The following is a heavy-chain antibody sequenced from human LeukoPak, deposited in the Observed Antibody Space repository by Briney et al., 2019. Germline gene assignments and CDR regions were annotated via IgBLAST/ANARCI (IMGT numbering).Heavy chain of an antibody. CDR1: GGSFSGYY. J-gene: IGHJ3*02. Sequence: PSETLSLTCAVYGGSFSGYYWSWIRQPPGKGLEWSGEINHSGSTNYNPSLKSRVTISVDTSKNQFSLKLSSVTAADTAVYYCASPIAAAGRGIAFDIWGQGTMVTVSS. CDR3: ASPIAAAGRGIAFDI. V-gene: IGHV4-34*01. D-gene: IGHD6-13*01. CDR2: INHSGST.